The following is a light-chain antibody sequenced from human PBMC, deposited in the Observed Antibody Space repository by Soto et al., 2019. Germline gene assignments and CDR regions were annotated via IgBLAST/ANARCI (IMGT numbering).Light chain of an antibody. V-gene: IGLV1-44*01. CDR2: SNN. J-gene: IGLJ3*02. CDR3: ATWDDSLDAWV. Sequence: QAVVTQPPSASGTPGQRVTISCSGRRSNIESNTVNWYQQLPGTAPKLLIYSNNQRPSGVPDRFSGSKSGTSASLAISGLESEDEADYYCATWDDSLDAWVFGGGTKVTVL. CDR1: RSNIESNT.